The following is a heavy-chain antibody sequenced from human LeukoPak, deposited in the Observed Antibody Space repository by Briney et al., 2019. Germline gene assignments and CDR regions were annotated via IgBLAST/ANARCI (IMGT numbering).Heavy chain of an antibody. D-gene: IGHD5-24*01. Sequence: PSETLSLTCTVSGGSISSSNYYWGWIRQPPGKGLEWIGNIYYSGSTYYNPSLKSRLTISVDTSKNQFSLKLSSVTAADTAVYYCARRGDAYGTTDYWGQGTLVTVSS. CDR3: ARRGDAYGTTDY. CDR1: GGSISSSNYY. V-gene: IGHV4-39*07. J-gene: IGHJ4*02. CDR2: IYYSGST.